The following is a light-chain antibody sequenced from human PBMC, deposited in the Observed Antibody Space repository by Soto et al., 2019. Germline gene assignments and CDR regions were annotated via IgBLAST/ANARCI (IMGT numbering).Light chain of an antibody. Sequence: IPLTQSPSSLSASVRDIVTVTCRASQAISTKLAWYQQKPGQATNLLSFDASTLNNGVPSRFSASGSGTDFTLTVSSLQPEDFASYFCQHFNSYPLTCGGGTKVEV. V-gene: IGKV1-13*02. J-gene: IGKJ4*01. CDR3: QHFNSYPLT. CDR1: QAISTK. CDR2: DAS.